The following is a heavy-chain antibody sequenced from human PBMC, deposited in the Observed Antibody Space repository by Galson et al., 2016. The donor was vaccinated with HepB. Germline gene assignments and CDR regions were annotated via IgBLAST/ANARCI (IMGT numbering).Heavy chain of an antibody. D-gene: IGHD6-19*01. J-gene: IGHJ4*02. Sequence: SLRLSCAASGFIFSAYAMHWFRHAPGKGLEWVPMIPSDGNNEYFADSVKGRFTISRDNSDNTLYLHVHTLRPEDTAIYYCARRTRRAGHTLRCYFDSWGQGIPVTVSS. V-gene: IGHV3-30-3*01. CDR1: GFIFSAYA. CDR2: IPSDGNNE. CDR3: ARRTRRAGHTLRCYFDS.